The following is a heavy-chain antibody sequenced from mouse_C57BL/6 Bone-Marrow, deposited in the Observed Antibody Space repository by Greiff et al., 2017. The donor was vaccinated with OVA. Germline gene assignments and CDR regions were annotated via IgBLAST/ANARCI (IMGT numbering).Heavy chain of an antibody. Sequence: VQLQQSGPELVKPGASVKISCKASGYTFTDYYMNWVKQSHGKSLEWIGDINPNNGGTSYNQKFKGKATLTVDKSSSTAYMELRSLTSEDSAVYYGARDYYYGSTLYYFDYWGQGTTLTVSS. CDR3: ARDYYYGSTLYYFDY. V-gene: IGHV1-26*01. CDR1: GYTFTDYY. J-gene: IGHJ2*01. CDR2: INPNNGGT. D-gene: IGHD1-1*01.